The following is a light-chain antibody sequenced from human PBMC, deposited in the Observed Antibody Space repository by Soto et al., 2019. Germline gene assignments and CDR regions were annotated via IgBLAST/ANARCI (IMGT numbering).Light chain of an antibody. V-gene: IGKV1-17*03. CDR1: QGIGNY. Sequence: DIQMTQSPSAMSASVGDRVTISCRASQGIGNYLAWFQQKPGKVPKRLIYGISSLQSGVPSRLSGSGSGTEFTLTINSLQPEDVATYYCLQSSRYPWTFGQGTKVDIK. CDR2: GIS. CDR3: LQSSRYPWT. J-gene: IGKJ1*01.